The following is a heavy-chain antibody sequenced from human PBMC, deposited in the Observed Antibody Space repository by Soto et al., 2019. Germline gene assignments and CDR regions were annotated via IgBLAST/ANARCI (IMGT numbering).Heavy chain of an antibody. V-gene: IGHV4-34*01. CDR1: GGSFSDYY. CDR2: INHSGRT. D-gene: IGHD6-19*01. CDR3: VRVSDKSSWSPGFDI. Sequence: QVQLQQWGAGLLKPSETLSLTCSVYGGSFSDYYWTWIRQPPGRGLEWIGEINHSGRTSYKPSLKSRITVSVDTSINQISLKMTSVTAADTAVYYCVRVSDKSSWSPGFDIWGQGTMVTVSS. J-gene: IGHJ3*02.